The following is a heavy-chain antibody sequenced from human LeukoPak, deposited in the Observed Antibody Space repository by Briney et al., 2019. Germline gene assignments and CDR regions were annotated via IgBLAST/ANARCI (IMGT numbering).Heavy chain of an antibody. J-gene: IGHJ4*02. CDR1: GFTFSSYA. Sequence: GGSLRLSCAASGFTFSSYAMSWVRQAPGKGLEWVSAISGSGGSTYYADSVKGRSTISRDNSKNTLYLQMNSLRAEDTAVYYCAKVNTMIVVVSPFDYWGQGTLVTVSS. V-gene: IGHV3-23*01. D-gene: IGHD3-22*01. CDR2: ISGSGGST. CDR3: AKVNTMIVVVSPFDY.